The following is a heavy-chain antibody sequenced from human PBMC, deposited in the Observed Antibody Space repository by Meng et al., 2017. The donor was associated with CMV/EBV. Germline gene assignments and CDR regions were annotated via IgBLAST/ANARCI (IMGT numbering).Heavy chain of an antibody. Sequence: ASVKVSCQASGYTFTGYYMHWVRQAPGQGLEWMGWINPNSGGTNYAQKFQGRVTMTRDTSISTAYMELSRLRSDDTAVYYCARVPYCSSTSCYLWFDPWGQGTLVTVSS. CDR3: ARVPYCSSTSCYLWFDP. CDR1: GYTFTGYY. CDR2: INPNSGGT. J-gene: IGHJ5*02. V-gene: IGHV1-2*02. D-gene: IGHD2-2*01.